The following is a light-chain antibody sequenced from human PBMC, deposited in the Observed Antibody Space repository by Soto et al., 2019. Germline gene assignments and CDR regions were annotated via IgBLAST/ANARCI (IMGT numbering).Light chain of an antibody. Sequence: EIMLTHSPATLSLSPCERATLSFRASQSVSSYLAWYQQKPGQAPRLLIYDASNRATGIPARFSGSGSGTEFTLTISSLQSEDFAVYYCQQYGSSPWTFGQGTKVDIK. CDR2: DAS. J-gene: IGKJ1*01. CDR1: QSVSSY. V-gene: IGKV3-11*01. CDR3: QQYGSSPWT.